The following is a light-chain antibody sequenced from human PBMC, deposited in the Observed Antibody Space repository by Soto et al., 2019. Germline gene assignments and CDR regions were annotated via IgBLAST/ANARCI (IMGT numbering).Light chain of an antibody. Sequence: DIQMTQSPSTLSVSVGDRVTITCRASQSIGSELAWYQQKPGKAPKLLIYKASNLDSGVPSRFSGSGSGTEFTLTVSSLQPDDFATYYCLQYDNYPLTFGGGTKAEIK. CDR2: KAS. V-gene: IGKV1-5*03. J-gene: IGKJ4*01. CDR3: LQYDNYPLT. CDR1: QSIGSE.